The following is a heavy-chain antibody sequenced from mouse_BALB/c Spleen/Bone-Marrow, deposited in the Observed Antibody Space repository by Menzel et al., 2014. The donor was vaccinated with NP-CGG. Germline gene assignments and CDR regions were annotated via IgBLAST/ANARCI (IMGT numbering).Heavy chain of an antibody. D-gene: IGHD2-10*02. CDR1: GFTFSDFY. CDR2: SRNKAKHYTT. Sequence: EVKLVESGGGLVQPGDSLRLSCAPSGFTFSDFYMEWVRQPPGKRLEWIAASRNKAKHYTTEYSASVKGRFIVSRDTSQSILYLQMNALRAEDTAIYYCARDAGYGNYFVYWGQGTLVTVSA. V-gene: IGHV7-1*02. CDR3: ARDAGYGNYFVY. J-gene: IGHJ3*01.